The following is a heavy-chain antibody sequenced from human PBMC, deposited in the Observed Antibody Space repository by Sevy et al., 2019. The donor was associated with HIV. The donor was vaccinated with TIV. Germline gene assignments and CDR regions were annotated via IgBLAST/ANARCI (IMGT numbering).Heavy chain of an antibody. Sequence: GGSLRLSCAASGFTFSTYAMHWVRQAPGKGLEWVANINQDGSEKKFVGSVKGRFTISRDNAKNSVYLQMNSLTAEDTAVYYCARDRWAKYPEDGFDIWGQGTMVTVSS. CDR2: INQDGSEK. J-gene: IGHJ3*02. CDR3: ARDRWAKYPEDGFDI. CDR1: GFTFSTYA. V-gene: IGHV3-7*01.